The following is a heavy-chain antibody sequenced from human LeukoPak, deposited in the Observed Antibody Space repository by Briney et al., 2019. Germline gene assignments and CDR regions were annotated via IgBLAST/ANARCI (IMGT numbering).Heavy chain of an antibody. CDR3: ARRIVPAAMSAWGVAGNGDFFDY. V-gene: IGHV1-8*02. CDR1: GGTFSSYA. D-gene: IGHD2-2*01. Sequence: GASVKVSCKASGGTFSSYAINWVRQATGQGLEWMGWMNPNSGNTGYAQKFQGRVTMTRNTSISTAYMELSSLRSEDTAVYYCARRIVPAAMSAWGVAGNGDFFDYWGQGTLVTVSS. CDR2: MNPNSGNT. J-gene: IGHJ4*02.